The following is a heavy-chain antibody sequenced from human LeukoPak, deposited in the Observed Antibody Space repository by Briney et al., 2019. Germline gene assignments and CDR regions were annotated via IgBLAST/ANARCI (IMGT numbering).Heavy chain of an antibody. J-gene: IGHJ4*02. Sequence: ASVKVSCKASGYTFTSYDINWVRQATGQGLEWMGWMNPNSGNTGYAQKFQGRVAITRNTSISTAYMELSSLRSGDTAVYYCARGVGIPNPRYFDYWGQGTLVTVSS. V-gene: IGHV1-8*03. CDR2: MNPNSGNT. CDR1: GYTFTSYD. CDR3: ARGVGIPNPRYFDY.